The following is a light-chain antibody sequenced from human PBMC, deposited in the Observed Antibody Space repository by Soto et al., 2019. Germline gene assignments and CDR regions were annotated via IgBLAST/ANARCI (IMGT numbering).Light chain of an antibody. CDR1: SSDVGSYNL. J-gene: IGLJ1*01. CDR3: CSYAGSYFYV. CDR2: EGS. V-gene: IGLV2-23*01. Sequence: QSALTQPASVSGSPGQSITISCTGTSSDVGSYNLVSWYQQLPGKAPKLMIYEGSERPSGVSNRFSGSKSGNTASLTISGLQAEDEADYYCCSYAGSYFYVFGTGTKVNVL.